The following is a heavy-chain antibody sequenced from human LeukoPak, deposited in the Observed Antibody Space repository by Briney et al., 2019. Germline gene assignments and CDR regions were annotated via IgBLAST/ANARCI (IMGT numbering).Heavy chain of an antibody. D-gene: IGHD7-27*01. J-gene: IGHJ5*02. CDR2: IIPIFGTA. CDR1: GGTFSSYA. CDR3: AKDIHSLSGDGKIAP. Sequence: GASVKVSCKASGGTFSSYAISWVRQAPGQGLEWMGGIIPIFGTANYAQKFQGRVTITTDESTSTAYMELSSLRSEDTAVYYCAKDIHSLSGDGKIAPWGQGTLVTVSS. V-gene: IGHV1-69*05.